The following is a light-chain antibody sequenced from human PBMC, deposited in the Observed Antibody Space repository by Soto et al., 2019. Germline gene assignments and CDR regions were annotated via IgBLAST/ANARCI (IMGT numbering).Light chain of an antibody. J-gene: IGKJ3*01. Sequence: EIVMTQSPATLSVSPGERATLSCRASQSISSNLAWYQQKPGQAPRLLIYGASTRATGIPATFSGSGSGTECTLTISSLQSEDFVVYYCQQYNNWPFTFGPGTKVDIK. CDR3: QQYNNWPFT. CDR2: GAS. CDR1: QSISSN. V-gene: IGKV3-15*01.